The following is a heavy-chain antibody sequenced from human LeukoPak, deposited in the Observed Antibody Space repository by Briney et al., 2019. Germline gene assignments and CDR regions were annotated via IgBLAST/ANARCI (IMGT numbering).Heavy chain of an antibody. D-gene: IGHD6-13*01. CDR3: ARGKRHSSSWYNWFDP. CDR1: GYTFTSYG. CDR2: ISAYNGNT. V-gene: IGHV1-18*01. Sequence: ASVKVSCKASGYTFTSYGIRWVRQAPGQGLEWMGWISAYNGNTNYAQKLQGRVTMTTDTSTSTAYMELRSPRSDDTAVYYCARGKRHSSSWYNWFDPWGQGTLVTVSS. J-gene: IGHJ5*02.